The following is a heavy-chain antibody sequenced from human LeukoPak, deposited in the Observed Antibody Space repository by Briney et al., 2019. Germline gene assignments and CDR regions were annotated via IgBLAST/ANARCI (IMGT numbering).Heavy chain of an antibody. Sequence: ASVKVSCKASGYTFTSYYMHWVRQAPGQGLEWMGIINPSGGSTSYAQKFQGRVTMTRDTSTSTVYMELSSLRSEDTAVYYCAREGASGWSPKLWPFDPWGQGTLVTVSS. CDR2: INPSGGST. D-gene: IGHD6-19*01. CDR1: GYTFTSYY. J-gene: IGHJ5*02. V-gene: IGHV1-46*01. CDR3: AREGASGWSPKLWPFDP.